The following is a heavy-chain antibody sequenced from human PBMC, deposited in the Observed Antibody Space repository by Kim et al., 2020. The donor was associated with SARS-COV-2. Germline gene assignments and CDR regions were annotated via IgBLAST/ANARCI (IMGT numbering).Heavy chain of an antibody. J-gene: IGHJ3*02. V-gene: IGHV5-51*01. D-gene: IGHD3-22*01. CDR1: GYSFTSYW. Sequence: GESLKISCKGSGYSFTSYWIGWVRQMPGKGLEWMGIIYPSDSDTRYSPSFRGQATISADKSITTAYLQWSSLKASDTATYYCARRGYYDNSGYYDTFDIW. CDR3: ARRGYYDNSGYYDTFDI. CDR2: IYPSDSDT.